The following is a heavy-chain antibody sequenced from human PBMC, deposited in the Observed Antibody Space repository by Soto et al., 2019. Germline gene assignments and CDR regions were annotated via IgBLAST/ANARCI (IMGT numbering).Heavy chain of an antibody. D-gene: IGHD3-16*01. Sequence: SLKVSCKASGYSVSNDYLHWLRQAPGQGFEWLGLISPFGGATAYAQRFKGRVTVTMDKSSTTFYLELSSLRSDDTAVYYCAKGRGGKTVANFGMDVWGQGVTVTVSS. J-gene: IGHJ6*02. CDR1: GYSVSNDY. CDR3: AKGRGGKTVANFGMDV. V-gene: IGHV1-46*01. CDR2: ISPFGGAT.